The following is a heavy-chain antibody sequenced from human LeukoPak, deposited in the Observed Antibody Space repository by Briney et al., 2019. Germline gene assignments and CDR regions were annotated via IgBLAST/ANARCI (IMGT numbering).Heavy chain of an antibody. CDR1: GFTFSSFA. Sequence: GGSLRLSCAASGFTFSSFAMSWVRQAPGKGLEWVSSVSDSDENTYYADSVKGRFTISRDNAKNSLYLQMNSLRDEDTAVYYCARASFQRWLQLGGDWGQGTLVTVSS. CDR2: VSDSDENT. J-gene: IGHJ4*02. V-gene: IGHV3-23*01. CDR3: ARASFQRWLQLGGD. D-gene: IGHD5-24*01.